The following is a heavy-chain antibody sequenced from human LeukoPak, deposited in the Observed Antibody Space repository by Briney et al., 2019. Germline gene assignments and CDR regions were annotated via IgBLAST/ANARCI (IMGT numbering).Heavy chain of an antibody. Sequence: GGSLRLSCAASGFTFSSYWMSGVRQAPGKGLEGVANIKEDVSEKYYVDSVKGRFTISRDNAKNSLYLQMNSLRAEHTAVYYCARDGVSGAHWFDYWGQGTLVTVSS. CDR2: IKEDVSEK. V-gene: IGHV3-7*01. J-gene: IGHJ4*02. D-gene: IGHD1-26*01. CDR3: ARDGVSGAHWFDY. CDR1: GFTFSSYW.